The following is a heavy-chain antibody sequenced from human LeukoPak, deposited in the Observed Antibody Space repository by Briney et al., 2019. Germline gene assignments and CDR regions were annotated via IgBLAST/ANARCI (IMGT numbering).Heavy chain of an antibody. CDR2: IYSGGST. V-gene: IGHV3-53*05. J-gene: IGHJ4*02. CDR3: ATGIVPATAFDY. CDR1: GFTVSSNY. D-gene: IGHD1-26*01. Sequence: GGSLRLSCAASGFTVSSNYMSWVRQAPGKGLEWVSVIYSGGSTYYADSVKGRLTISRDNSKNTLYLQMKSLRPEDTAVYYCATGIVPATAFDYWGQGTPVTVSS.